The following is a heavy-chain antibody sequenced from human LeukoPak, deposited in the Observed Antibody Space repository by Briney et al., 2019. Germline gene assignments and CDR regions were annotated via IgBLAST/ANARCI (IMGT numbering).Heavy chain of an antibody. CDR3: GKTTVGYSSGQKPAWPVDY. Sequence: GGSLRLSCAASGFTFSDYYMSWIRQAPGKGLEWVSHISSSGSTIYYADSVKGRFTISRDNAKNSLYLQMNSLRAEDTAVYYCGKTTVGYSSGQKPAWPVDYWGQGTLVTVSS. CDR2: ISSSGSTI. CDR1: GFTFSDYY. D-gene: IGHD5-18*01. V-gene: IGHV3-11*01. J-gene: IGHJ4*02.